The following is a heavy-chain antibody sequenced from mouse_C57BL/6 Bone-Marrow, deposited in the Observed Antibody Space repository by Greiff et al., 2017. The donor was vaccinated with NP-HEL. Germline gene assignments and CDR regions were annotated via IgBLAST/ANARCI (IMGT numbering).Heavy chain of an antibody. V-gene: IGHV1-81*01. D-gene: IGHD2-4*01. CDR1: GYTFTSYG. J-gene: IGHJ4*01. Sequence: VQLQESGAELARPGASVKLSCKASGYTFTSYGISWVKQRTGQGLEWIGEIYPRSGNTYYNEKFKGKATLTADKSSSTAYMELRSLTSEDSAVYFCARYGLRLYAMDYWGQGTSVTVSS. CDR2: IYPRSGNT. CDR3: ARYGLRLYAMDY.